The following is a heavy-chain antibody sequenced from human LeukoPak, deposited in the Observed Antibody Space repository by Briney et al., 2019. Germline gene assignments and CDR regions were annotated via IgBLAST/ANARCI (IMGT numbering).Heavy chain of an antibody. V-gene: IGHV4-39*07. Sequence: PSETLSLTCTVSGGSISSSSYYWGWIRQPPGKGLEWIGSIYGSGSTNYNPSLKSRVTISVDTSKNQFSLKLSSVTAADTAVYYCARGGYDIGNSWGQGTLVTVSS. CDR1: GGSISSSSYY. CDR3: ARGGYDIGNS. CDR2: IYGSGST. J-gene: IGHJ4*02. D-gene: IGHD3-9*01.